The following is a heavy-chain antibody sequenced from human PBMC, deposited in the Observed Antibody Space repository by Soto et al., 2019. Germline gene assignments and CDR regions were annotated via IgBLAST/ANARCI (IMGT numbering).Heavy chain of an antibody. V-gene: IGHV3-74*01. CDR3: ARDKAYGLDV. CDR2: INGDGITR. CDR1: EFAFNTYW. Sequence: EVQLVESGGGLVQPGGSLRLSCAASEFAFNTYWMHWVRQVPGKGLEWVSRINGDGITRTYADSVKGRFTISRDNAANIWHLQMNSLRAEDTAVYYCARDKAYGLDVWGQGTTVTVSS. J-gene: IGHJ6*02.